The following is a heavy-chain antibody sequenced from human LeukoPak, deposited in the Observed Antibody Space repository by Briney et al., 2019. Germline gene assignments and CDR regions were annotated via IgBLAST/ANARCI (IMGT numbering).Heavy chain of an antibody. V-gene: IGHV4-39*01. Sequence: SGTLSLTCTVSGGSIISSAYSWGWIRQPPGKGLEYIVNIYYSGSAYYNPSLKSRITLSVDTSNNQFSLRLTSVTAADTAVYYCATLAGESWGQGTLVTVSS. D-gene: IGHD1-26*01. CDR3: ATLAGES. CDR2: IYYSGSA. CDR1: GGSIISSAYS. J-gene: IGHJ5*02.